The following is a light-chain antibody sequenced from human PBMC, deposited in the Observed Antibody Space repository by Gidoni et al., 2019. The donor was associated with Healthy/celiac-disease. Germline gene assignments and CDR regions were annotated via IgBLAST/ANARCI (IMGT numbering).Light chain of an antibody. V-gene: IGKV3-15*01. CDR1: QSVSSN. J-gene: IGKJ1*01. CDR3: KQYNNWPPWT. Sequence: IVMTPSPATLSVSPGERATLSCRASQSVSSNLAWYQPKPGQAPRLLIYGASTRATGIPARFSGSGSGKEFTLTISSMQSEDFAVYYCKQYNNWPPWTFGQGTKVEIK. CDR2: GAS.